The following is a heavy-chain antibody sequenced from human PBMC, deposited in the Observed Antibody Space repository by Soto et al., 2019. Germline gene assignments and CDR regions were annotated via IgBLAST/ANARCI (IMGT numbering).Heavy chain of an antibody. J-gene: IGHJ4*02. CDR1: GYTFTSYG. D-gene: IGHD3-9*01. CDR2: INAYNGNT. CDR3: ARVFGTYYDILTGLWGGRFDY. Sequence: GASVKVSCKASGYTFTSYGISWVRQAPGQGLEWMGWINAYNGNTNYAQKLQDRVTMTRDTSTSTVYIELSSLRSEDTAVFYCARVFGTYYDILTGLWGGRFDYWGQGTQVTVSS. V-gene: IGHV1-18*01.